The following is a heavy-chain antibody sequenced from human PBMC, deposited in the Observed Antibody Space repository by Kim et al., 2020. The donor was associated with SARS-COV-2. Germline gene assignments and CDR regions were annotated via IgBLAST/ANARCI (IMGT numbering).Heavy chain of an antibody. J-gene: IGHJ3*02. CDR1: GYTFTSYA. CDR2: INTYTCNP. Sequence: ASVKVSCKASGYTFTSYAMNCVRQAPGQWLEWIFWINTYTCNPTYSQGFTVRFVFSLFTSVSTAYLQISSLKAEDTAVYYCATRGNSDAFDIWGQGTMVTVSS. D-gene: IGHD2-21*02. V-gene: IGHV7-4-1*02. CDR3: ATRGNSDAFDI.